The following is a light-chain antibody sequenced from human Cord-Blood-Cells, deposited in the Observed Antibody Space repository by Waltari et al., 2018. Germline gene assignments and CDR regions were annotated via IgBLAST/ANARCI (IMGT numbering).Light chain of an antibody. J-gene: IGLJ2*01. CDR3: SSYTSSSTLVV. CDR2: DVS. Sequence: QSALTQPAYVSGSPGQSITISCTGTSSDVGGYYYVSCYQQHPGKAPKLMIYDVSNRPSGVSNRFSGSKSGNTASLTISGLQAEDEADYYCSSYTSSSTLVVFGGGTKLTVL. V-gene: IGLV2-14*01. CDR1: SSDVGGYYY.